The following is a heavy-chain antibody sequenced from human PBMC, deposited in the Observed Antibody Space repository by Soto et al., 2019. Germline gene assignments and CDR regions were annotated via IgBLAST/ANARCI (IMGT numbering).Heavy chain of an antibody. V-gene: IGHV1-46*01. CDR1: GYTFTNYY. CDR2: INSGGGSA. J-gene: IGHJ6*02. CDR3: AGWFGELRYYYYYGMDV. Sequence: SVKVSCKASGYTFTNYYMHWVRQAPGQGLEWMGIINSGGGSATYAQKFQGRVTMTRDTSTSTVYMELSSLRSEDTAVYYCAGWFGELRYYYYYGMDVWGQGTTVTVSS. D-gene: IGHD3-10*01.